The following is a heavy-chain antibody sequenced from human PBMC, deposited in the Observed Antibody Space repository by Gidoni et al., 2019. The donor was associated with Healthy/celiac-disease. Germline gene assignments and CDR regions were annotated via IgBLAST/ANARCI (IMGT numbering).Heavy chain of an antibody. CDR3: ARRGYSSGWYVYYFDY. CDR1: GGSIRSSSYY. J-gene: IGHJ4*02. CDR2: IYYSGST. V-gene: IGHV4-39*01. D-gene: IGHD6-19*01. Sequence: QLQLQESGPGLVTPSETLSLTCTVSGGSIRSSSYYWGWIRQPPGKGLEWIGSIYYSGSTYYNPYLKSRVTISVDTSKNQFSLKLSSVTAADTAVYYCARRGYSSGWYVYYFDYWGQGTLVTVSS.